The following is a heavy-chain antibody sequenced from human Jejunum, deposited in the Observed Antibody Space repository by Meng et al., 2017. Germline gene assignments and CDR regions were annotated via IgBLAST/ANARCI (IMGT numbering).Heavy chain of an antibody. Sequence: GGSLRLSCAASGFTFSNHWMSWVRQAPGKGLEWVANIKVDGSQKNYVDSVKGRFTISRDNAKDLLYLQMISLRDDDTAVYYCARGSRDKGDAYDIWGQGTVVTVSS. V-gene: IGHV3-7*01. CDR1: GFTFSNHW. CDR2: IKVDGSQK. J-gene: IGHJ3*02. CDR3: ARGSRDKGDAYDI.